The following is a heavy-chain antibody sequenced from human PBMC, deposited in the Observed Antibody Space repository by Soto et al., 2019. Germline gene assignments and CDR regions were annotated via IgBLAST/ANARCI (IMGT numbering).Heavy chain of an antibody. CDR3: ARGINYDFWSGYYLGVDY. CDR2: MNPNSGNT. CDR1: GDTFTSYD. J-gene: IGHJ4*02. D-gene: IGHD3-3*01. V-gene: IGHV1-8*01. Sequence: ASVKVSCKASGDTFTSYDINWVRQATGQGLEWMGWMNPNSGNTGYAQKFQGRVTMTRNTSISTAYMELSSLRSEDTAVYYCARGINYDFWSGYYLGVDYWGQGTLVTVSS.